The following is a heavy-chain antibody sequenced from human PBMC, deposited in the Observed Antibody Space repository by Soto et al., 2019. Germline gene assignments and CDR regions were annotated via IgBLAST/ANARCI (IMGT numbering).Heavy chain of an antibody. CDR3: STRAYDTNGYYRFDP. V-gene: IGHV4-34*01. CDR1: GGSFSGHS. CDR2: INHSGRV. Sequence: SETLSLTGAVYGGSFSGHSWTWIRQSPGEGLEWIGDINHSGRVNYSPSLKSRVTISLDTSKNQFSLTLSAVTAADTAMYYCSTRAYDTNGYYRFDPFGQGTLVTFYS. D-gene: IGHD3-22*01. J-gene: IGHJ5*01.